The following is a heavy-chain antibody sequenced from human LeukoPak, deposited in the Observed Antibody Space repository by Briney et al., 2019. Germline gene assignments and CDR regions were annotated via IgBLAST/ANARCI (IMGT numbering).Heavy chain of an antibody. V-gene: IGHV4-59*08. CDR3: ARRRAEGGSNGHYNWFDP. CDR2: IYFSGTT. J-gene: IGHJ5*02. Sequence: SETLSLTCTVSGDSINAYYWGWIRQPPGKGLEWIGYIYFSGTTKYNPSLESRVTISVDTSKNQFSLKLSSLTAADTAVYYCARRRAEGGSNGHYNWFDPWGQGILVTVSS. D-gene: IGHD6-13*01. CDR1: GDSINAYY.